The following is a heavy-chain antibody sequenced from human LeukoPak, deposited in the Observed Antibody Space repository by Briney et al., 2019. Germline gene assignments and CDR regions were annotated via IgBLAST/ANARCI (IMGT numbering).Heavy chain of an antibody. V-gene: IGHV3-53*01. Sequence: PGGSLRLSCAASGSIVSNNYMNWVRQAPGKGLEWVSVIYSGGSTKYAGSVKGRFTISRDNSKNTLYLQMNSLRAEDTAVYYCARSITVVGAYFEYWGQGTLVSVSS. CDR2: IYSGGST. D-gene: IGHD6-19*01. J-gene: IGHJ4*02. CDR3: ARSITVVGAYFEY. CDR1: GSIVSNNY.